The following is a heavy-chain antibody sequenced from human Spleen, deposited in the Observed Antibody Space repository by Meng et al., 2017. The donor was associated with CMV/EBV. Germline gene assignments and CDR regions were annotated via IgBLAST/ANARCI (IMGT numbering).Heavy chain of an antibody. Sequence: GGSLRLSCAASGFTFSSYSMHWVRQVPGKGLLWVSRINGDGSSTSYADSVKGRFTISRDTSKNTVYLQMNSLRAEDTAIYYCAKDCSSTSCYFDYWGQGTLVTVSS. D-gene: IGHD2-2*01. CDR1: GFTFSSYS. CDR3: AKDCSSTSCYFDY. V-gene: IGHV3-74*01. CDR2: INGDGSST. J-gene: IGHJ4*02.